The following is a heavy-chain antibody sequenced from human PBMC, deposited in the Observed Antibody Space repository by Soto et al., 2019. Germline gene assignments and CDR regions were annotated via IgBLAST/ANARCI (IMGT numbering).Heavy chain of an antibody. Sequence: SETLSLTCTVSGGSISSGDYYWRWIRQPPGKCLGWIGYIYYSGSTYYNPSLKSRVTISVDTSKNQFSLKLSSVTAADTAVYYCARAPKPSYCSGGSCYSDWFDPWGQGTLVTVYS. D-gene: IGHD2-15*01. CDR2: IYYSGST. V-gene: IGHV4-30-4*01. J-gene: IGHJ5*02. CDR3: ARAPKPSYCSGGSCYSDWFDP. CDR1: GGSISSGDYY.